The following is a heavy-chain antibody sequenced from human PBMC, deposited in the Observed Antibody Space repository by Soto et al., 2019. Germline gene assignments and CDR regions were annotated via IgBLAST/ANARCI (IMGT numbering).Heavy chain of an antibody. CDR1: GFTFSSYS. J-gene: IGHJ6*02. Sequence: EVQLVESGGGLVKPGGSLRLSCAASGFTFSSYSMNWVRQAPGKGLEWVSSISSSSSYIYYADSVKGRFTISRDNAKSSLYLQMKSLRDEDTAVYYCAREGVQHGSGPYYFYGMDVWGQGTTVTVS. D-gene: IGHD3-10*01. CDR3: AREGVQHGSGPYYFYGMDV. CDR2: ISSSSSYI. V-gene: IGHV3-21*01.